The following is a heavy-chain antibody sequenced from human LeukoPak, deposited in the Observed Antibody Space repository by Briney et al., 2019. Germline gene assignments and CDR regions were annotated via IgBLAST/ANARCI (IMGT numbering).Heavy chain of an antibody. D-gene: IGHD3-22*01. CDR3: ARDDGYDNSGYNFFDH. CDR2: IRTNGDIT. CDR1: GFTFSSYA. J-gene: IGHJ4*02. Sequence: PGGSLRLSCAASGFTFSSYAMHWVRQAPGKGLEYVSGIRTNGDITYYTNSVKGRFTISRDNSKNAVYLQLGSLRAEDTAVYYCARDDGYDNSGYNFFDHWGQGTLVTVSS. V-gene: IGHV3-64*01.